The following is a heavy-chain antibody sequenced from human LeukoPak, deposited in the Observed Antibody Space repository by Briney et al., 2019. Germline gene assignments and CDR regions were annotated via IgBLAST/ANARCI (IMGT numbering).Heavy chain of an antibody. J-gene: IGHJ5*02. D-gene: IGHD6-6*01. Sequence: PSETLSLTCAVYGGSFGGYYWSWIRQPPGKGLEWIGEINHSGSTNYNPSLKSRVTISVDTSKNQFSLKLSSVTAADTAVYYCARARLAARRTNWFDPWGQGTLVTVSS. CDR3: ARARLAARRTNWFDP. V-gene: IGHV4-34*01. CDR1: GGSFGGYY. CDR2: INHSGST.